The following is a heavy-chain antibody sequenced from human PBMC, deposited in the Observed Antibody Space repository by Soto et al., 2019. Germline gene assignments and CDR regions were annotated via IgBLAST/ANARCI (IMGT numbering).Heavy chain of an antibody. Sequence: VASVKVSCKASGYTFTSYGISWVRQAPGQGLEWMGWISAYNGNTNYAQKLQGRVTMTTGTSTSTAYMELRSLRSDDTAVYYCARVVSGSGGYYGYDDAFDIWGQGTMVTVSS. CDR1: GYTFTSYG. V-gene: IGHV1-18*04. CDR3: ARVVSGSGGYYGYDDAFDI. J-gene: IGHJ3*02. D-gene: IGHD3-10*01. CDR2: ISAYNGNT.